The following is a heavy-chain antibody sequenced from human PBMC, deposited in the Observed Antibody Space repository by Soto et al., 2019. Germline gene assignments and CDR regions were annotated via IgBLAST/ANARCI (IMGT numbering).Heavy chain of an antibody. D-gene: IGHD3-10*01. CDR3: ARGRGGKLVRG. CDR2: MNPSSGHE. Sequence: QVQLVQSGAEVKKPGASVKVSCKASGYTFSSYDINWVRQATGQGLEWMGWMNPSSGHEGYAQKFQDRVTMTRDTAISTAYMELSSLKYEDTAVYFCARGRGGKLVRGWGQGTLVTVSS. CDR1: GYTFSSYD. J-gene: IGHJ4*02. V-gene: IGHV1-8*01.